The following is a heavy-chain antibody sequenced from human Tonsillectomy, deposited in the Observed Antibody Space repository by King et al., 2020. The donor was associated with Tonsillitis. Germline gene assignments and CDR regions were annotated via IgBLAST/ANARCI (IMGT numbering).Heavy chain of an antibody. CDR2: IYPGDSDT. J-gene: IGHJ5*02. CDR3: ARQGSGAYAPNP. Sequence: QLVQSGAEVKKPGESLKISCKGSGYTFTKYWIGWVRQVSGKGLEWMGIIYPGDSDTRYSPSFQGQVTILVDKSINTAYIQWNSLKASDTAIYYCARQGSGAYAPNPWGQGTLVSVSS. CDR1: GYTFTKYW. D-gene: IGHD3-16*01. V-gene: IGHV5-51*01.